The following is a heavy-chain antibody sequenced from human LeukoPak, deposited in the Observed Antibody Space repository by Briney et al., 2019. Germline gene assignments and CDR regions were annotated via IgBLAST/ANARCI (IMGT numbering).Heavy chain of an antibody. D-gene: IGHD2-2*01. V-gene: IGHV4-39*01. CDR1: GGSISSSSYY. CDR2: INYSGST. CDR3: ARRCTTTSCYRGGMDV. Sequence: SETLSLTCTVSGGSISSSSYYWGWIRQPPGKGLEWIGTINYSGSTNYNPPLTSRVTISVDTSKNQFSLKLSSVTAADTAVYYCARRCTTTSCYRGGMDVWGQGTTVTVSS. J-gene: IGHJ6*02.